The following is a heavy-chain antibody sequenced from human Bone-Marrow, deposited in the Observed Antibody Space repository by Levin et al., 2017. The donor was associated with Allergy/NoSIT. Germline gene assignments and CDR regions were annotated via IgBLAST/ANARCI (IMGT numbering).Heavy chain of an antibody. CDR3: ARVRDPAVFFDY. CDR2: IYSGGST. J-gene: IGHJ4*02. D-gene: IGHD3-3*01. Sequence: GGSLRLSCAASGFTVSSNYMSWVRQAPGKGLEWVSVIYSGGSTYYADSVKGRFTISRDNSKNTLYLQMNSLRAEDTAVYYCARVRDPAVFFDYWGQGTLVTVSS. V-gene: IGHV3-53*01. CDR1: GFTVSSNY.